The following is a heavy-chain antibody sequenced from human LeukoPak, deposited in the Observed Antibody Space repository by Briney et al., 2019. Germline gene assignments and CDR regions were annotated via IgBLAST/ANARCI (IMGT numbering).Heavy chain of an antibody. CDR2: IINIGSP. CDR1: GPSISHNY. Sequence: SETLSLTCSVSGPSISHNYWSWIRQPPGKGLEWIGYIINIGSPTYNPSLKSRVTISVDTSKNQFSLKLSSVTAADTAVYYCARDVRHYYYMDVWGKGTTVTVSS. V-gene: IGHV4-59*01. J-gene: IGHJ6*03. CDR3: ARDVRHYYYMDV.